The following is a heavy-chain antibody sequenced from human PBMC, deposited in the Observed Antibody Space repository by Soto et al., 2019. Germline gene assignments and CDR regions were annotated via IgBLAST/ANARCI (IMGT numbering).Heavy chain of an antibody. CDR3: ARDSHFAFDH. V-gene: IGHV3-33*01. D-gene: IGHD3-3*02. Sequence: QVQLVESGGGVVQPGRSLRLSCAASGFTFSSYGMHWVRQAPGKGLEWVAVIWYDGSNKYYADSVKGRFTISRDNSKNTLELQMNRLKAEDTAVDYCARDSHFAFDHWGQGTLVTVSS. CDR1: GFTFSSYG. CDR2: IWYDGSNK. J-gene: IGHJ4*02.